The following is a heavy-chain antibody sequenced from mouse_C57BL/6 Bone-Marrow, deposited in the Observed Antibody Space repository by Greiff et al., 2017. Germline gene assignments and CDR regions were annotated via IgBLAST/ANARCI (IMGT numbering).Heavy chain of an antibody. CDR1: GYTFTSYW. D-gene: IGHD1-1*02. J-gene: IGHJ2*01. V-gene: IGHV1-69*01. Sequence: QVQLQQPGAELVMPGASVKLSCKASGYTFTSYWMHWVKQRPGQGLEWIGEIDPSDSYTNYNQKFKGKSTLTVDKSSSTAYMQLSSLTSEDSAVYYCARSGGIPRDYWGQGTTLTVSS. CDR2: IDPSDSYT. CDR3: ARSGGIPRDY.